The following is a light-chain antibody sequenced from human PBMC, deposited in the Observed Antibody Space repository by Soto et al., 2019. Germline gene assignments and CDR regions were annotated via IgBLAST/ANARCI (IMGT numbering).Light chain of an antibody. CDR1: QPISDY. V-gene: IGKV1-39*01. CDR3: QQHYNTPRT. J-gene: IGKJ1*01. Sequence: DIQMTQSPSSLSASVGDRVTITCRTSQPISDYLNWYQQKPGKAPTLLIYTTSNLQSGVPSRFIGSGSSTHFTLTISSLQPEDFATYSCQQHYNTPRTFGKGTKVDIK. CDR2: TTS.